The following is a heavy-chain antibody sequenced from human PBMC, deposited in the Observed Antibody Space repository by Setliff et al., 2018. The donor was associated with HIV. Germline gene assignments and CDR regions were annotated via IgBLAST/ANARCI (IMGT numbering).Heavy chain of an antibody. CDR2: IYHSGST. J-gene: IGHJ6*02. V-gene: IGHV4-39*07. D-gene: IGHD2-15*01. Sequence: PSETLSLTCPVSGGSISSSSYYWGWIRQPPGKGLEWIVSIYHSGSTYYSPSLKSRVTISVDTSKNQFSLELRSVTAADTAVYYCARGRKALYYYYYGMDVWGQGTTVTVSS. CDR3: ARGRKALYYYYYGMDV. CDR1: GGSISSSSYY.